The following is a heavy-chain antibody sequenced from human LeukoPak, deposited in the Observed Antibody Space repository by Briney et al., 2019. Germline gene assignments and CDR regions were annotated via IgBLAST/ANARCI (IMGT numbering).Heavy chain of an antibody. D-gene: IGHD2-2*01. Sequence: GGSLRLSCAASGFTFSSYAMSWVRQAPGKGLEWVSLISGSGSRTYYADSVKGRFTISRDNSKNTLYLQMNSLRADDTAVHYCAKLLGYCTTTSCPGHFDYWGQGTLVTVSS. J-gene: IGHJ4*02. CDR3: AKLLGYCTTTSCPGHFDY. CDR1: GFTFSSYA. V-gene: IGHV3-23*01. CDR2: ISGSGSRT.